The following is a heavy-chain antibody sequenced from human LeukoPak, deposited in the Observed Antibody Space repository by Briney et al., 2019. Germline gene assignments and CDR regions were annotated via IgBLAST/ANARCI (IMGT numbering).Heavy chain of an antibody. CDR3: ARDAGIAARRPYYFDY. CDR1: GYTFTSYG. D-gene: IGHD6-6*01. Sequence: ASVKVSCKASGYTFTSYGISWVRQARGQGLEWMGWISAYNGNTNYAQKLQGRVTMTTDTSTSTAYMELRSLRSDDTAVYYCARDAGIAARRPYYFDYWGQGTLVTVSS. CDR2: ISAYNGNT. J-gene: IGHJ4*02. V-gene: IGHV1-18*01.